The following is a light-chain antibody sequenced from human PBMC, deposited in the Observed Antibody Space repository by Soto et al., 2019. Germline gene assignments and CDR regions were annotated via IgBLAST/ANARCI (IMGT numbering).Light chain of an antibody. J-gene: IGKJ2*01. Sequence: EIVLTQAPGTLSLSPGERATLSCRASQSLSSNYLAWYQQKPGQAPRLLIFGASSRATGIPDRFSGSGAGTDFTLTLSRLEPEDFAVYYCQQYGSSPSTFGQGTKLEIK. V-gene: IGKV3-20*01. CDR3: QQYGSSPST. CDR1: QSLSSNY. CDR2: GAS.